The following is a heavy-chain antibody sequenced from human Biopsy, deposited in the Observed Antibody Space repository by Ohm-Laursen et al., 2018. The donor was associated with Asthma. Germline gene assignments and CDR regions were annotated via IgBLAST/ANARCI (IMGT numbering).Heavy chain of an antibody. J-gene: IGHJ4*02. Sequence: SLRLSCSASGFTFRSYAMHWVRQAPGKGMEWVAVGGSYYDGGLKYYADSVDGRFTVSRDDSKNTLYLQMNSLRPDDTAVYYCARDVMEWYLPAFDFWGQGTLVTVSS. CDR1: GFTFRSYA. V-gene: IGHV3-30-3*01. D-gene: IGHD3-3*01. CDR3: ARDVMEWYLPAFDF. CDR2: GGSYYDGGLK.